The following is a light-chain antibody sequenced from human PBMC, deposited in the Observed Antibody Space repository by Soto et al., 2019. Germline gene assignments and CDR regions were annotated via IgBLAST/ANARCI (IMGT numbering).Light chain of an antibody. J-gene: IGLJ1*01. CDR2: GNS. CDR1: SSNIGAGYD. Sequence: QSVLTQPPSVSGAPGQRVTISCTGSSSNIGAGYDVHWYQQVPGTAPKLLIYGNSSRPSGVPDRFSGSKSGTSASLAITGLQAEDAADYYCQSYDTSLSGFYVFGTGTKVTVL. CDR3: QSYDTSLSGFYV. V-gene: IGLV1-40*01.